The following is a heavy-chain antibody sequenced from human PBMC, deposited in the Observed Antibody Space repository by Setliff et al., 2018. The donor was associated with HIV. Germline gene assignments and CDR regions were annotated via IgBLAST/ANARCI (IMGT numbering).Heavy chain of an antibody. J-gene: IGHJ6*03. Sequence: ASVKVSCKASGGTFSNFAVNWVRQAPGQGLEWMGGTIPMYGTANYAQEFKDRLTITADESTSTAYMELSSLRSEDTAVYYCATNPEMATINYYYYYMDVWGKGTTVTVSS. CDR1: GGTFSNFA. CDR2: TIPMYGTA. D-gene: IGHD5-12*01. CDR3: ATNPEMATINYYYYYMDV. V-gene: IGHV1-69*13.